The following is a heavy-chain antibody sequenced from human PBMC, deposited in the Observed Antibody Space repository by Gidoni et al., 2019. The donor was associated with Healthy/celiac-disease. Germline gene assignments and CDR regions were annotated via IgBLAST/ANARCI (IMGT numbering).Heavy chain of an antibody. J-gene: IGHJ4*02. CDR2: IKRKTNGGTT. CDR3: STVGSWYPGEY. Sequence: EVQLVESGGGLVQPGGSLRLSCAASRFTFTNAWMSWVRQAPGKGLEWVGRIKRKTNGGTTDYAAPVKGRFTISRDDSQNTLFLQMNSLKTEDTAVYYCSTVGSWYPGEYWGQGTLVTVSS. V-gene: IGHV3-15*01. D-gene: IGHD6-13*01. CDR1: RFTFTNAW.